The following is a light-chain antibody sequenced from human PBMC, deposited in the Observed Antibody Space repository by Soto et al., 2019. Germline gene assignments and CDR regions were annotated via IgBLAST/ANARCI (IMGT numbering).Light chain of an antibody. Sequence: QSALTQPASVSGSPGQSITISCTGTSSDVGGHNYVSWYQQHPGKAPKLVIYDVSNRPSGVSNHLSGSRSGNTASLTISGLQAEDEAAYYCSSYTSASTTMIFGGGTKLTVL. CDR1: SSDVGGHNY. J-gene: IGLJ2*01. CDR2: DVS. CDR3: SSYTSASTTMI. V-gene: IGLV2-14*03.